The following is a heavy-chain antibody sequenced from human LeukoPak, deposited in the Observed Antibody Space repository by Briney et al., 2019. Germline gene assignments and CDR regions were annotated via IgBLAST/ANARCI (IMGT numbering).Heavy chain of an antibody. CDR1: GFTFSSYG. Sequence: GGSLRLSCAASGFTFSSYGMHWVRQAPGKGLEWVAVISYDGSNKYYADSVKGRFTVSRDNSKNTLYLQMNSLRVEDTAMYYCTRVAGGSYSTCFDFWGQGTLVTVSS. CDR2: ISYDGSNK. V-gene: IGHV3-30*03. CDR3: TRVAGGSYSTCFDF. J-gene: IGHJ4*02. D-gene: IGHD1-26*01.